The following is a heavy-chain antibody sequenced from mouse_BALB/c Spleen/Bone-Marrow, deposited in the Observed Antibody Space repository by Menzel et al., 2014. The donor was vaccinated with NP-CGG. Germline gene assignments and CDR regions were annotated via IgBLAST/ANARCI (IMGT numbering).Heavy chain of an antibody. CDR3: ARPDYYGYLNY. Sequence: EVKVEESGGGLVQPGGSLKLSCAASGFDFSRYWMSWVRQAPGKGLEWIGEINPDSRTINYSPSLKDKFIISRDNAKNTLYLRLNKVRSEDTALYYCARPDYYGYLNYWDQGTTLTVSS. V-gene: IGHV4-1*02. J-gene: IGHJ2*01. CDR1: GFDFSRYW. D-gene: IGHD1-1*01. CDR2: INPDSRTI.